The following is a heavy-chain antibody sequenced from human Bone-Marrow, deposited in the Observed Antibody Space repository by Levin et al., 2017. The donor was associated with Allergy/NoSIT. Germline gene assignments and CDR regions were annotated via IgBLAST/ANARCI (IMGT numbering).Heavy chain of an antibody. V-gene: IGHV3-30*18. CDR2: ISYDGSNK. Sequence: GGSLRLSCAASGFTFSSYGMHWVRQAPGKGLEWVAVISYDGSNKYYADSVKGRFTISRDNSKNTLYLQMNSLRAEDTAVYYCAKDTSSCPDYWGQGTLVTVSS. D-gene: IGHD6-13*01. CDR1: GFTFSSYG. J-gene: IGHJ4*02. CDR3: AKDTSSCPDY.